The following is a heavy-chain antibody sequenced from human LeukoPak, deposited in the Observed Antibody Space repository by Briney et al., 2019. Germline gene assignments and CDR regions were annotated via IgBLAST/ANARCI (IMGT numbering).Heavy chain of an antibody. CDR3: TRLLPSSHHFFDS. J-gene: IGHJ4*02. D-gene: IGHD6-6*01. V-gene: IGHV3-66*01. CDR2: LYRGGNT. CDR1: GFTVSTNS. Sequence: GGSLRLPCAASGFTVSTNSMSWVRQAPGKGLEWVSVLYRGGNTYYADSVKGRFTISRDNSKNTLYLQMDSLRAEDTAVYYCTRLLPSSHHFFDSWGQGALVTVSS.